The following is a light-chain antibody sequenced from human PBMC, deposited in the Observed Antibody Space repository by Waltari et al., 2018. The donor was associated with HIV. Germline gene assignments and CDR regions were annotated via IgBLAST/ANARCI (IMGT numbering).Light chain of an antibody. Sequence: QSALTQPRSVSGSPGQSVTISCTGTSSDVGGYNYLSWYQQNPGKAPKFIIYDVTKRPSGVPDRVSGSKSGNTASLTISGLQAEDEADYYCCSYAGNYPVLFGGGTKLTVL. J-gene: IGLJ3*02. V-gene: IGLV2-11*01. CDR3: CSYAGNYPVL. CDR2: DVT. CDR1: SSDVGGYNY.